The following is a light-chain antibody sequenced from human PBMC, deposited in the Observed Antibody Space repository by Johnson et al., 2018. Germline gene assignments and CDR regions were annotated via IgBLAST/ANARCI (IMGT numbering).Light chain of an antibody. CDR1: SSNIGNNY. Sequence: QSVLTQPPSVSAAPGQKVTISCSGSSSNIGNNYVSWYQQLPGTAPKLLIYENNKRPSGIPDRFSGSKSGTSATLGITGLQTGAEADYYCGTWGSSLSAGNGFGTGTKVTVL. CDR2: ENN. V-gene: IGLV1-51*02. J-gene: IGLJ1*01. CDR3: GTWGSSLSAGNG.